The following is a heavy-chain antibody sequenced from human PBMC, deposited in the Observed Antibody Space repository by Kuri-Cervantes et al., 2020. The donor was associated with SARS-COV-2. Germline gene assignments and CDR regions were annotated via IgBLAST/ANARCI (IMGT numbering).Heavy chain of an antibody. CDR2: IWYDGSNK. J-gene: IGHJ5*02. CDR3: ARPYSGSYQSWFDP. CDR1: GFTFSSYG. V-gene: IGHV3-30*19. D-gene: IGHD1-26*01. Sequence: GGSLRLSCAASGFTFSSYGMHWVRQAPGKGLEWVAVIWYDGSNKYYADSVKGRFTISRDNSKSTLYLQMNSLRAEDTAVYYCARPYSGSYQSWFDPWGQGTLVTVSS.